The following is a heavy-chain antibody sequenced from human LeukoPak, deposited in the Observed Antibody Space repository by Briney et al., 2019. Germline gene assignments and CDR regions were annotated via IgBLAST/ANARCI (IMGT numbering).Heavy chain of an antibody. D-gene: IGHD3-16*01. CDR3: AIFTMLEAAVDY. CDR2: MNPNSGNT. Sequence: VASVKVSCKASGYTFTSYDINWVRQAPGQGLEWMGWMNPNSGNTGYAQKFQGRVTMTRNTSISTAYMELSSLRSEDTAVYYCAIFTMLEAAVDYWGQGTLVTVSS. CDR1: GYTFTSYD. J-gene: IGHJ4*02. V-gene: IGHV1-8*01.